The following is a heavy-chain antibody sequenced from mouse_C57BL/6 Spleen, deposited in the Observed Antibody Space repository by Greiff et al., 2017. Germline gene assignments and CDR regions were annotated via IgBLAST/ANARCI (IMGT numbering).Heavy chain of an antibody. D-gene: IGHD1-1*01. J-gene: IGHJ4*01. CDR1: GYTFTSYW. Sequence: VQLQQPGAELVRPGSSVKLSCKASGYTFTSYWMHWVKQRPIQGLEWIGNIDPSDSETHYNQKFKDKATLTVDKSSSTAYMQLSSLTSEDSAVYYCARENYGSTHYAMDYWGQGTSVTVSS. V-gene: IGHV1-52*01. CDR2: IDPSDSET. CDR3: ARENYGSTHYAMDY.